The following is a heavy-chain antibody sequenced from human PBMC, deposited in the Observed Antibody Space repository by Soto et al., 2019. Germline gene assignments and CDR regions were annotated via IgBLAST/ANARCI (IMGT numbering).Heavy chain of an antibody. D-gene: IGHD3-10*01. Sequence: QVQLVQSGAEVKKPGSSVKVSCKASGGTFSSYAISWVRQAPGQGLEWMGGIIPIFGTANYAQKFQGRVTITADESTSTAYMELSSLRSEDTAVYYCARVRIRRLLWFGEPPPTYSYGMDVWGQGTTVTVSS. V-gene: IGHV1-69*01. CDR3: ARVRIRRLLWFGEPPPTYSYGMDV. J-gene: IGHJ6*02. CDR1: GGTFSSYA. CDR2: IIPIFGTA.